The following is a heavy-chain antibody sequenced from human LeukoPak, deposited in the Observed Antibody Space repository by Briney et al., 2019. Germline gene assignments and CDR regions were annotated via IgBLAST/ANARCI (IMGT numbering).Heavy chain of an antibody. V-gene: IGHV3-23*01. Sequence: GGSLRLSCAASGFTFSNYAMNWVRQAPGKGLEWVSTISGSAGSTYYADSVKGRFTISRDNSKNTLYLQMNSLRAEDTAVYYCAKSAGVATIRYYFDCWGQGTLVTVSS. J-gene: IGHJ4*02. CDR2: ISGSAGST. CDR3: AKSAGVATIRYYFDC. CDR1: GFTFSNYA. D-gene: IGHD5-24*01.